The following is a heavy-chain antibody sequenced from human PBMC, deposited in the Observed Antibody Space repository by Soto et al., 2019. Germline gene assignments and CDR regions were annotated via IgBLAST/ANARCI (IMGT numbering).Heavy chain of an antibody. CDR1: GGSISSSNW. D-gene: IGHD1-1*01. V-gene: IGHV4-4*02. CDR3: AGAQVATTETFDY. J-gene: IGHJ4*02. Sequence: PSETLSLTCTVSGGSISSSNWWSWVRQPPGKGLEWIGEIYHSGSTNYNPSLKSRVTISVDKSKNQFSLKLSSVTAADTAVYYCAGAQVATTETFDYWGQGTRVTVPS. CDR2: IYHSGST.